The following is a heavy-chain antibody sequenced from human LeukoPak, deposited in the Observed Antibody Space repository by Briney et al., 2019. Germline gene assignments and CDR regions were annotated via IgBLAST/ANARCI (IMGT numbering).Heavy chain of an antibody. CDR3: AALSGYNWNYVSFDY. J-gene: IGHJ4*02. CDR2: ISQRGSP. D-gene: IGHD1-7*01. CDR1: DGPFSGYY. V-gene: IGHV4-34*01. Sequence: SETLSLTCAVHDGPFSGYYWSWIRQPPGKGLEWIGEISQRGSPNYNPSLKSRVTISINTSKKQFSVELSSVTAADTAVYYCAALSGYNWNYVSFDYWGQGTLVTVSS.